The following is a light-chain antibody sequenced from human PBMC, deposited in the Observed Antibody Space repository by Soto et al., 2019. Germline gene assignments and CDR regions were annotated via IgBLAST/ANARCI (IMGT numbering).Light chain of an antibody. CDR3: QQYNDYIT. CDR2: AAS. CDR1: QSISTW. V-gene: IGKV1-5*01. Sequence: DTQMTQSPSTLSASRIGVVTTSLRARQSISTWLAWYQQRPGKAPKLLIYAASTLENGVPTRFSGTGSETEFTLTVSSLQTDDSATYYCQQYNDYITFGQGTRLEIK. J-gene: IGKJ5*01.